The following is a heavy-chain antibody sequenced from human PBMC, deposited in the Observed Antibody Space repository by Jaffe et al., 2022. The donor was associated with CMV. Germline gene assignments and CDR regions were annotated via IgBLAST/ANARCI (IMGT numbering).Heavy chain of an antibody. CDR1: GGSISSGGYY. CDR2: IYYSGST. CDR3: ASAATIPYYYYYGMDV. J-gene: IGHJ6*02. D-gene: IGHD2-15*01. Sequence: QVQLQESGPGLVKPSQTLSLTCTVSGGSISSGGYYWSWIRQHPGKGLEWIGYIYYSGSTYYNPSLKSRVTISVDTSKNQFSLKLSSVTAADTAVYYCASAATIPYYYYYGMDVWGQGTTVTVSS. V-gene: IGHV4-31*03.